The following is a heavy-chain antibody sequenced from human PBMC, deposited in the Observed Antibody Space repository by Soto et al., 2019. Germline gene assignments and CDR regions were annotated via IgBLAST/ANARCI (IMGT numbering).Heavy chain of an antibody. J-gene: IGHJ4*02. CDR3: ARLGSRDGYNYAYFDY. CDR1: GGSISSGDYY. Sequence: SETLSLTCTASGGSISSGDYYWSWIRQPPGKGLEWIGYIYYSGSTYYNPSLKSRVTISVDTSKNQFSLKLSSVTAADTAVYYCARLGSRDGYNYAYFDYWGQGTLVTVSS. V-gene: IGHV4-30-4*01. CDR2: IYYSGST. D-gene: IGHD5-12*01.